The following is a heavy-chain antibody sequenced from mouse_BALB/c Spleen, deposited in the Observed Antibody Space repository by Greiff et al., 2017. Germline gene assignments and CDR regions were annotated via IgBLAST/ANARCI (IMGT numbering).Heavy chain of an antibody. J-gene: IGHJ3*01. D-gene: IGHD1-1*01. Sequence: VHLVESGPGLVAPSQSLSISCTVSGFSLTSYGVHWVRQPPGKGLEWLGVIGAGGSTNYNSALMSRLSISKDNSKSQVFLKMNSLQTDDTAMYYCARDEFYSWFAYWGQGTLVTVSA. V-gene: IGHV2-9*02. CDR1: GFSLTSYG. CDR2: IGAGGST. CDR3: ARDEFYSWFAY.